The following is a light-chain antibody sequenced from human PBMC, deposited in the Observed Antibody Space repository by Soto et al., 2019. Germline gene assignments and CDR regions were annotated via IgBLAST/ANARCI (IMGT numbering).Light chain of an antibody. CDR1: HSNIADYKS. J-gene: IGLJ1*01. CDR3: SSYGGSNNLKV. V-gene: IGLV2-8*01. CDR2: EDN. Sequence: SVLTPPPPPSRSPGKSVPISCTRAHSNIADYKSVSWYQQHPGKAPKLVIYEDNKRPSGVPDRFSGSKSGNTASLTVSGLQAEDEADYYCSSYGGSNNLKVFGAGTKVTVL.